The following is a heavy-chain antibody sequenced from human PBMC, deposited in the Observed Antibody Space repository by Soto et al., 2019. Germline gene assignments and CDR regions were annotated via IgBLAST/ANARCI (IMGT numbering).Heavy chain of an antibody. CDR1: GYTFTSYG. CDR3: ARGDWTDY. CDR2: ISAYNGHT. D-gene: IGHD1-1*01. Sequence: QVQLVQSGAEVKKPGASVKVSCKASGYTFTSYGLSWVRQAPGQGLEWMGSISAYNGHTNYAENFQGRVTMTTDTSTTTSYMELRSLRSDDTAVYYCARGDWTDYWGQGTLVTVSS. J-gene: IGHJ4*02. V-gene: IGHV1-18*01.